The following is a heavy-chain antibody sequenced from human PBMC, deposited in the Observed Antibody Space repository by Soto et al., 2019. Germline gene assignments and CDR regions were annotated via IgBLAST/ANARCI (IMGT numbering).Heavy chain of an antibody. CDR1: GFTFSSYG. CDR2: ISYDGSNK. J-gene: IGHJ3*02. CDR3: AKDSTPEDAFDI. Sequence: GSLRLSCAASGFTFSSYGMHWVRQAPGKGLEWVAVISYDGSNKYYADSVKGRFTISRDNSKNTLYLQMNSLRAEDTAVYYCAKDSTPEDAFDIWGQGTMVTVPS. V-gene: IGHV3-30*18.